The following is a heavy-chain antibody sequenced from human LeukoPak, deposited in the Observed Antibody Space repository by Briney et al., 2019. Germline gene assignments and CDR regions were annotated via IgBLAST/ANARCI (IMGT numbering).Heavy chain of an antibody. Sequence: PSETLSLTCTVSGGSISSYYWSWIRQPAGKGLEWIGSIYHSGSTYYNPSLKSRVTISVDTSKNQFSLKLSSVTAADTAVYYCARHTLYGVESWFDPWGQGTLVTVSS. CDR3: ARHTLYGVESWFDP. CDR1: GGSISSYY. CDR2: IYHSGST. J-gene: IGHJ5*02. D-gene: IGHD3-16*01. V-gene: IGHV4-59*08.